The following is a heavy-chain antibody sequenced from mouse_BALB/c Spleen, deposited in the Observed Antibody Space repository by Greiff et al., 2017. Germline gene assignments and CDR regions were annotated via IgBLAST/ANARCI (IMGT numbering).Heavy chain of an antibody. J-gene: IGHJ4*01. CDR3: TRSNSLYYAMDY. CDR1: GYTFTSYY. Sequence: QVQLQQSGAELVKPGASVKLSCKASGYTFTSYYMYWVKQRPGQGLEWIGGINPSNGGTNFNEKFKSKATLTVDKSSSTAYMQLSSLTSEDSAVYYCTRSNSLYYAMDYWGQGTSVTVSS. D-gene: IGHD2-5*01. CDR2: INPSNGGT. V-gene: IGHV1S81*02.